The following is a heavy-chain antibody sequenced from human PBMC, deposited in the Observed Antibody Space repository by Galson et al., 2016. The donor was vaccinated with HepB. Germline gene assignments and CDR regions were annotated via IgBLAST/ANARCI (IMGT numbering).Heavy chain of an antibody. CDR1: GGSFISDT. CDR3: ASEGGVYGNYEGWFDP. CDR2: IIPFIGVA. J-gene: IGHJ5*02. V-gene: IGHV1-69*02. D-gene: IGHD4-11*01. Sequence: SVKVSCKASGGSFISDTISWVRQAPGQGLEWMGRIIPFIGVANYAQKFQGRVTITADKSTSTAYMELRSLRSEDTAVYYCASEGGVYGNYEGWFDPWGQGTLVTVSS.